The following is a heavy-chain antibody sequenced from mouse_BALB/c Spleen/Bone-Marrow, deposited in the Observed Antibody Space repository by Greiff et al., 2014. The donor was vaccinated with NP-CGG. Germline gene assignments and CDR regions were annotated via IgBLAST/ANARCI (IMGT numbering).Heavy chain of an antibody. Sequence: VQLVESGAELARPGASVKMSCKASGYTFTSYTMHWVKQRPGQGLEWIGYINPSSGHTNYNQKFKDKATLTADKSSSTAYMQLSSLTSEDSAVYYCSRETPYYGSTYWYFDVWGAGTTVTVSS. V-gene: IGHV1-4*01. D-gene: IGHD1-1*01. J-gene: IGHJ1*01. CDR2: INPSSGHT. CDR3: SRETPYYGSTYWYFDV. CDR1: GYTFTSYT.